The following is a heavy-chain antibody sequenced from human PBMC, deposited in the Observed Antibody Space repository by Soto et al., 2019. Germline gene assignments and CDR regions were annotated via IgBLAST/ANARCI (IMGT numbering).Heavy chain of an antibody. D-gene: IGHD3-3*01. J-gene: IGHJ6*02. CDR2: INSRGTTI. V-gene: IGHV3-48*02. CDR1: GFTFSDYT. Sequence: EVQLVESGGGLVQPGGSLRLSCAVSGFTFSDYTMNWVRQAPGKGLEWLSYINSRGTTIYYADSVKGRFTISRDNAHRSLNLQMNSLRDEDTAIYYCARGIRSGSYSYYGMDVWGHGTTVTVFS. CDR3: ARGIRSGSYSYYGMDV.